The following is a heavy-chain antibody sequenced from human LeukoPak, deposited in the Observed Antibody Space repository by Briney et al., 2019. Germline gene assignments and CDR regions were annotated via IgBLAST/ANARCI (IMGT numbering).Heavy chain of an antibody. CDR2: ISLTGRT. J-gene: IGHJ4*02. Sequence: SGTLSLTCAVSGGSITTTYYWSLVRQPPGGRLEGIGEISLTGRTHYNPSLKSRVHISIDESKNHLYLNLASVTAADTAVYYCSRESGPFCPFGHWGQGTLVAVTS. D-gene: IGHD1-26*01. CDR3: SRESGPFCPFGH. V-gene: IGHV4-4*02. CDR1: GGSITTTYY.